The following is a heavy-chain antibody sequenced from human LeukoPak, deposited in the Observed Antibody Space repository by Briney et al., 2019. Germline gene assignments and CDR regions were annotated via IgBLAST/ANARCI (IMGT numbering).Heavy chain of an antibody. D-gene: IGHD3-22*01. J-gene: IGHJ4*02. CDR2: ISWNSGSI. V-gene: IGHV3-9*01. CDR1: GFTFDDYA. Sequence: PGGSLRLSCAASGFTFDDYAMPWVRQAPGKGLEWVSGISWNSGSIGYVDSVKGRFTISRDNAKNSLYLQMNSLRAEDTALYYCAKDPLYYDSSGYYDYWGQGTLVTVSS. CDR3: AKDPLYYDSSGYYDY.